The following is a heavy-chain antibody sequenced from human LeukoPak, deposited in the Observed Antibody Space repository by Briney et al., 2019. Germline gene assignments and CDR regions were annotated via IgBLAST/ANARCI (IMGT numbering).Heavy chain of an antibody. Sequence: GGSLRLSCAASGFTFSNYAMYWVRQAPGKGLEYVSAISSNGGSTDYANSVNGRFTISRDNSKNRLFLQMGSLRAEDMAVYYCARGGYYDSSGSFEYLGQGTLVTVSS. CDR3: ARGGYYDSSGSFEY. V-gene: IGHV3-64*01. J-gene: IGHJ4*02. CDR1: GFTFSNYA. CDR2: ISSNGGST. D-gene: IGHD3-22*01.